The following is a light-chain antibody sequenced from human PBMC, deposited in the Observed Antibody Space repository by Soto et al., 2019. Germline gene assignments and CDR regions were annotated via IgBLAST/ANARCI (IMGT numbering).Light chain of an antibody. CDR3: QQYGSSPYT. V-gene: IGKV3-20*01. CDR2: GAS. Sequence: EIVLTQSPGTLSLSPGEGATLSCRASQSVSSSYLAWYQQNPGQAPRLLIYGASTRATDIPDRFSGSGSGTDFALTIGRLEPEVFAEYYGQQYGSSPYTFGQGTQLEIK. CDR1: QSVSSSY. J-gene: IGKJ5*01.